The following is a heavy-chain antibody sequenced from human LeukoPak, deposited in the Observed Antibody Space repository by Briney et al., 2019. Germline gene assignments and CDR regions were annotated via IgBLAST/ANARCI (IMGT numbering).Heavy chain of an antibody. D-gene: IGHD3-22*01. V-gene: IGHV3-23*01. CDR1: GFTFSTYA. Sequence: GGSLRLSCAASGFTFSTYAMSWVRQAPGKGLEWVSGISSSGGSTYYADSVKGRFTISRDNSKNMLYLQMNSLRAEDTAVYYCARPYYYDSSGYYGYWGQGTLVTVSS. CDR3: ARPYYYDSSGYYGY. J-gene: IGHJ4*02. CDR2: ISSSGGST.